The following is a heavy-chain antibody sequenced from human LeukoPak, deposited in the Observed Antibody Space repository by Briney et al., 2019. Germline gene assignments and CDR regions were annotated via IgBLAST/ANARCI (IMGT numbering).Heavy chain of an antibody. V-gene: IGHV1-69*05. CDR1: GGTFSSYA. Sequence: ASVKVSCKASGGTFSSYAISWVRQAPGQGLEWMGGIIPIFGTANYAQKFQGRVTITTDDSTSTAYMELSSLRSEDTAVYYCARAGRGSYLRGSLNYWGQGTLVTVSS. J-gene: IGHJ4*02. CDR3: ARAGRGSYLRGSLNY. D-gene: IGHD1-26*01. CDR2: IIPIFGTA.